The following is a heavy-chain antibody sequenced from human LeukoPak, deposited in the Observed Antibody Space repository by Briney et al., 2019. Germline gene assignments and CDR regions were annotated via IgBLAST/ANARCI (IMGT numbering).Heavy chain of an antibody. D-gene: IGHD1-26*01. CDR2: MNPNSGNT. V-gene: IGHV1-8*01. Sequence: ASVKVSCKASGYTFTSYDINWVRQATGQGLEWMGWMNPNSGNTGYAQKFQGRVTMTRNTSISTAYMELSSLRAEDTAVYYCARGAVRVGREYFQHWGQGTLVTVSS. J-gene: IGHJ1*01. CDR1: GYTFTSYD. CDR3: ARGAVRVGREYFQH.